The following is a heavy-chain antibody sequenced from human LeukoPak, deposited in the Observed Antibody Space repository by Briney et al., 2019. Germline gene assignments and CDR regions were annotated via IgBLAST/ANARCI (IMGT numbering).Heavy chain of an antibody. CDR2: IYYSGST. CDR3: ANSPTVTTWFFDY. Sequence: SETLSLTCTVSGGSISSSSYYWGWIRQPPGKGLEGIGSIYYSGSTYYNPSLKSRVTISVDTSKNQFSLKLSSVTAADTAVYYCANSPTVTTWFFDYWGQGTLVTVSS. V-gene: IGHV4-39*01. D-gene: IGHD4-17*01. CDR1: GGSISSSSYY. J-gene: IGHJ4*02.